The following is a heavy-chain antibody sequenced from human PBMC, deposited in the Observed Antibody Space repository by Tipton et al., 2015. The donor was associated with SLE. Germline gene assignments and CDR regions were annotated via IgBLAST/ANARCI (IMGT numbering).Heavy chain of an antibody. V-gene: IGHV4-59*11. D-gene: IGHD3-16*01. CDR3: ARDFTWYFDY. CDR1: GGSISSHY. CDR2: IYHSGST. Sequence: TLSLTCTVSGGSISSHYWSWIRQPPGKGLEWIGSIYHSGSTYYNPSLKSRVTISVDTSKNQFSLKLSSVTAADTAVYYCARDFTWYFDYWGQGTLVTVSS. J-gene: IGHJ4*02.